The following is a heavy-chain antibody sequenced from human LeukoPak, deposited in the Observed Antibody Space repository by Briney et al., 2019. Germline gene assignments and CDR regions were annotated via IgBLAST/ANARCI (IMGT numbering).Heavy chain of an antibody. D-gene: IGHD6-19*01. Sequence: SCKASGGTFISYAMHWVRQAPGKGLEWVAVISYDGSNKYYADSVKGRFTISRDNSKNTLYLQMNSLRAEDTAVYYCAREYIAVAGIFDYWGQGTLVTVSS. V-gene: IGHV3-30-3*01. CDR3: AREYIAVAGIFDY. CDR2: ISYDGSNK. CDR1: GGTFISYA. J-gene: IGHJ4*02.